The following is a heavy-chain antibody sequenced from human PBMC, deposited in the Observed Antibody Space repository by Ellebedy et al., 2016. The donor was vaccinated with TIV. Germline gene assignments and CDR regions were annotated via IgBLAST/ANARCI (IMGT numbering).Heavy chain of an antibody. Sequence: AASVKVSCKASGFTFTGYYMHWVRQAPGQGLEWMGWIDLNSGGTKSGQKFQGRVTMTRDTSIKTVYMELTTVKSDDTAVYFCARHCSSVSCFTSPGNWGQGTQVTVSS. D-gene: IGHD2-2*01. J-gene: IGHJ4*02. V-gene: IGHV1-2*02. CDR2: IDLNSGGT. CDR1: GFTFTGYY. CDR3: ARHCSSVSCFTSPGN.